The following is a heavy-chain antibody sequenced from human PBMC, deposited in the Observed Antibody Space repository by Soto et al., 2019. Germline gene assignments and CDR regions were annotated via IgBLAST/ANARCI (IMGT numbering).Heavy chain of an antibody. D-gene: IGHD5-18*01. CDR2: ISGTGGTA. CDR1: GFTFSSRA. V-gene: IGHV3-23*01. CDR3: ATVYNYGYYSYAMDV. J-gene: IGHJ6*02. Sequence: EVQLLESGGALVQPGGSLRLSCAASGFTFSSRAMTWVRQAPGKGLEWVSTISGTGGTAYYADSVKGRFTISRDNSKNTLYLQMNSLRAEDTALYYCATVYNYGYYSYAMDVWGQGTTVSVSS.